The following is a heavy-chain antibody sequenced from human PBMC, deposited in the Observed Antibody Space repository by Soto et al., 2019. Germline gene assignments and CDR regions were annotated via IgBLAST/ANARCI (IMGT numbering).Heavy chain of an antibody. J-gene: IGHJ6*02. V-gene: IGHV3-15*07. Sequence: PGGSLRLSCAASGFTFSNAWMNWVRQAPGKGLEWVGRIKSKTDGGTTDYAAPVKGRFTISRDDSKNTLYLQMNSLKTEDTAVYYCTTGHMVVAARMDVWGQGTTVTVSS. CDR1: GFTFSNAW. CDR3: TTGHMVVAARMDV. CDR2: IKSKTDGGTT. D-gene: IGHD2-15*01.